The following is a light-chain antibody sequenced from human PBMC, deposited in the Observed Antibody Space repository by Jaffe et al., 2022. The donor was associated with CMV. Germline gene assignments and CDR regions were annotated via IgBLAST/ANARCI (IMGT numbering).Light chain of an antibody. V-gene: IGKV3-20*01. J-gene: IGKJ2*01. CDR2: FAS. CDR3: QQYDSSPYT. CDR1: QSIKRNY. Sequence: EIVLTQSPDTLSVSPGERATVSCRASQSIKRNYLAWYQQKPGQAPRLLISFASTRANGIPDRFSGSGSVTDFTLTISRLEPEDFAVYYCQQYDSSPYTFGQGTNLEI.